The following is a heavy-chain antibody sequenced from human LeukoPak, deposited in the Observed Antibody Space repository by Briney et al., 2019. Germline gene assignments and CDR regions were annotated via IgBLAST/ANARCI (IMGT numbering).Heavy chain of an antibody. V-gene: IGHV4-59*01. CDR1: GGSISSYY. Sequence: SETLSLTCTVSGGSISSYYWSWIRQPPGKGLEWIGYIYYSGSTNYNPSLKSRVTISVDTSKNQFSLKLSSVTAADTAVYYCARSPLGGDDAFDIWGQGTMVTVSS. D-gene: IGHD3-16*01. CDR2: IYYSGST. J-gene: IGHJ3*02. CDR3: ARSPLGGDDAFDI.